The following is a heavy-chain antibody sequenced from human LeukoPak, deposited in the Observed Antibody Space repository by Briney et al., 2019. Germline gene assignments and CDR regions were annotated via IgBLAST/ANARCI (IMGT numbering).Heavy chain of an antibody. CDR3: ARAPRGYQLLVY. D-gene: IGHD2-2*01. CDR1: GGSISSGDYY. CDR2: IYYSGST. Sequence: PSQTLSLTCTVSGGSISSGDYYWSWIRQPPGKGLEWIGYIYYSGSTYYNPSLKSRATISVDTSKNQFSLKLSSVTAADTAVYYCARAPRGYQLLVYWGQGTLVTVSS. J-gene: IGHJ4*02. V-gene: IGHV4-30-4*01.